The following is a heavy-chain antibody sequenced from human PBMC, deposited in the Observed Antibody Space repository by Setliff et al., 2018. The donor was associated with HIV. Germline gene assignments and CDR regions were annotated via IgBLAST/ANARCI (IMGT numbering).Heavy chain of an antibody. CDR3: TTKILD. CDR2: IKSNTDGGAT. J-gene: IGHJ1*01. CDR1: GFTFSNVW. V-gene: IGHV3-15*01. Sequence: GSLRLSCAASGFTFSNVWMSWVRQAPGKGLEWVGRIKSNTDGGATDYAAPVKGRFTISRDDSKNTLYLLMNSLKTDDTAVYYCTTKILDWGQGTLVTVSS.